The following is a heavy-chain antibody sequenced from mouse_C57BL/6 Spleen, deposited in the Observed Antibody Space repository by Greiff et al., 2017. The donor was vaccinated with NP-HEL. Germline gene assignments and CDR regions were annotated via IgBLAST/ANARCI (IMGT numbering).Heavy chain of an antibody. V-gene: IGHV1-69*01. D-gene: IGHD2-10*01. Sequence: QVQLQQPGAELVMPGASVKLSCKASGYTFTRYWMHWVKQRPGQGLEWIGEIDPSDSYTNYNQKFKGKSTLTVDKSSSTAYMQLSSLTSEDSAVYYCARRSYYGNYLYYFDYWGQGTTLTVSS. CDR3: ARRSYYGNYLYYFDY. CDR1: GYTFTRYW. CDR2: IDPSDSYT. J-gene: IGHJ2*01.